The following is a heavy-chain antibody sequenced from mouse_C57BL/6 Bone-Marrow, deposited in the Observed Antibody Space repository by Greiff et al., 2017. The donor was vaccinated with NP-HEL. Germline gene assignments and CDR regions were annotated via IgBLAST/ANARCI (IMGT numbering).Heavy chain of an antibody. V-gene: IGHV2-5*01. CDR3: AKKSGYYGYAMDY. CDR1: GFSLTSYG. Sequence: VQLQQSGPGLVQPSQSLSITCTVSGFSLTSYGVHWVRQSPGKGLEWLGVIWRGGSTDYNAAFMSRLSITKDNSKSQVFFKMNSLQADDTAIYYCAKKSGYYGYAMDYWGQGTSVTVSS. D-gene: IGHD1-1*01. J-gene: IGHJ4*01. CDR2: IWRGGST.